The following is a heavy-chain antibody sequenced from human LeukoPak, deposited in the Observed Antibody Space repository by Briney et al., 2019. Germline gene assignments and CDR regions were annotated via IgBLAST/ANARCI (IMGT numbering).Heavy chain of an antibody. CDR2: ISPSGGST. V-gene: IGHV1-46*01. D-gene: IGHD3-10*02. J-gene: IGHJ3*02. CDR1: GYTFTSNY. Sequence: ASVKVSCKAFGYTFTSNYMHWVRQAPGQGPEWMGVISPSGGSTTYAQKFQGRVTLTRDMSTSTDYLELSSLRSEDTAVYYCARATKFRVARDAFDIWGQGTMVTVSS. CDR3: ARATKFRVARDAFDI.